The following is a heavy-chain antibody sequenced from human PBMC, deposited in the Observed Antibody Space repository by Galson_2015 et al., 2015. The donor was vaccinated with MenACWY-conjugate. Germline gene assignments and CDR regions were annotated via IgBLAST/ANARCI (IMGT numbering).Heavy chain of an antibody. D-gene: IGHD4-23*01. V-gene: IGHV3-74*01. J-gene: IGHJ4*02. CDR3: ARDNSAGPDLFDY. CDR1: GFTFSSYW. CDR2: MNDDGSDT. Sequence: SLRLSCAASGFTFSSYWMHWVRQAPGKGLLWVSRMNDDGSDTSYADSVKGRFTISRDNAKNTLYLQMNSLRAEDTAVYYCARDNSAGPDLFDYWGQGPRSSSPQ.